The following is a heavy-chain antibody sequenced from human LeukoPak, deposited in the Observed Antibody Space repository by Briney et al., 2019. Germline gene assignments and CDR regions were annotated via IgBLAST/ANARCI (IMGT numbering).Heavy chain of an antibody. J-gene: IGHJ3*02. V-gene: IGHV3-7*05. Sequence: PGGSLRLSCAASGFTFSSYWMSWVRQAPGKGLEWVANIKQDGSEKYYVDSVKGRFTISRDNAKNSLYLQMNSLRAEDTAVYYCARDPLGLIQLWRRDHDAFDIWGQGTMVTVSS. CDR1: GFTFSSYW. CDR3: ARDPLGLIQLWRRDHDAFDI. CDR2: IKQDGSEK. D-gene: IGHD5-18*01.